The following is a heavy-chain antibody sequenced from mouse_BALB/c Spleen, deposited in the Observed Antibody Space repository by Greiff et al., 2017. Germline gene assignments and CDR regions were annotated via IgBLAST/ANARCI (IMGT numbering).Heavy chain of an antibody. Sequence: QVQLQQSGAELVRPGVSVKISCKGSGYTFTDYAMHWVKQSHAKSLEWIGVISTYYGDASYNQKFKGKATMTVDKSSSTAYMELARLTSEDSAIYYCARSGYGNYVGAMDYWGQGTSVTVSS. V-gene: IGHV1S137*01. CDR1: GYTFTDYA. D-gene: IGHD2-10*02. J-gene: IGHJ4*01. CDR3: ARSGYGNYVGAMDY. CDR2: ISTYYGDA.